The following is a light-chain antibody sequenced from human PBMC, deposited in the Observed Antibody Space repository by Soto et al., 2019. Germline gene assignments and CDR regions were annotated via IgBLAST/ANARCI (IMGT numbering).Light chain of an antibody. V-gene: IGKV1-5*03. CDR2: KAS. CDR1: QSIGTW. CDR3: QQYRPSTWT. Sequence: DIQMTQSPSTLSASVGDRVTITCRASQSIGTWLAWHQQKPGKAPKLLIYKASSLESGVPSRFSGSGSGTEFSLTISSLQPDDFATYYCQQYRPSTWTFGQGTKVEI. J-gene: IGKJ1*01.